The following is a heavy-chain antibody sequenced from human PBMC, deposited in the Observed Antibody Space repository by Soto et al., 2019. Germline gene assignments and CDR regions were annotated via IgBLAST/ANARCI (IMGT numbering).Heavy chain of an antibody. Sequence: PGGSLRLSCAASGFPFSSYGMHWVRQAPGKGLEWVAVIWYDGSNKYYADSVKGRFTISRDNSKNTLYLQMNSLRAEDTAVYYCARDPLGGTGYYYYGMDVWGQGTTVTVSS. V-gene: IGHV3-33*01. CDR1: GFPFSSYG. J-gene: IGHJ6*02. CDR2: IWYDGSNK. D-gene: IGHD6-19*01. CDR3: ARDPLGGTGYYYYGMDV.